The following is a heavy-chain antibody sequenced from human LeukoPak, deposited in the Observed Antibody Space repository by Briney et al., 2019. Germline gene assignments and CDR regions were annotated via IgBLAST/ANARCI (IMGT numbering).Heavy chain of an antibody. D-gene: IGHD3-3*01. CDR1: GFTFSSYA. Sequence: GGSLRLSCAASGFTFSSYAMSWVRQAPRKGLEWVSAISGSGGSTYYADSVKGRFTISRDNSKNTLYLQMNSLRAEDTAVYYCAKDDIQYYDFWSGYYDYWGQGTLVTVSS. CDR2: ISGSGGST. CDR3: AKDDIQYYDFWSGYYDY. V-gene: IGHV3-23*01. J-gene: IGHJ4*02.